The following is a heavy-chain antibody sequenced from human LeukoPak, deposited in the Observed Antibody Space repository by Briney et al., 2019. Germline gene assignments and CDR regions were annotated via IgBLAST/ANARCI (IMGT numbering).Heavy chain of an antibody. CDR2: IYHSGST. Sequence: SETLSLTCAVSCGSISSGCYSWSWIRQPPGKGLEGIGDIYHSGSTYYNPSLNSRGTISVDRSKNQFSLKLSSVTAADTAVYYCARVIGGAGSGYYYYGMDVWGQGTTVTVSS. J-gene: IGHJ6*02. V-gene: IGHV4-30-2*01. D-gene: IGHD1-26*01. CDR1: CGSISSGCYS. CDR3: ARVIGGAGSGYYYYGMDV.